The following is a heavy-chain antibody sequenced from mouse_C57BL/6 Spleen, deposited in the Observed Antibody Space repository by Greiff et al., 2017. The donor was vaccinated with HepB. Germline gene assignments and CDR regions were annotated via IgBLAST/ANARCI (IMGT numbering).Heavy chain of an antibody. CDR3: ARSGGVPWYFDV. J-gene: IGHJ1*03. Sequence: QVQLQQPGAELVRPGSSVKLSCKASGYTFTSYWMDWVKQRPGQGLEWIGNIYPSDSETHYNQKFKDKATLTVDKSSSTAYMQLSSLTSEDSAVYYCARSGGVPWYFDVWGTGITVTVSS. D-gene: IGHD3-2*02. V-gene: IGHV1-61*01. CDR2: IYPSDSET. CDR1: GYTFTSYW.